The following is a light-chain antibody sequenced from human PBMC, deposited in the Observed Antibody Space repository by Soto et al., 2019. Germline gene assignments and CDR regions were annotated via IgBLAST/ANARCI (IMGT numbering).Light chain of an antibody. J-gene: IGKJ4*01. CDR1: QSIDNY. CDR3: HQLT. V-gene: IGKV3-11*01. Sequence: DILLTQSPATLSLSPGERATLSCRASQSIDNYLAWYQQKPGQAPRLLIFDASNRASGIPARFSGIGSGTDFTLTISSLEPEDFAVYYCHQLTFGGGTKGDIK. CDR2: DAS.